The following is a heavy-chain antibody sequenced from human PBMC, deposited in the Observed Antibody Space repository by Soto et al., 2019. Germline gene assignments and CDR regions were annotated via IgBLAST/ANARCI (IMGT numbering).Heavy chain of an antibody. J-gene: IGHJ3*02. D-gene: IGHD6-6*01. CDR1: GGSISSYY. CDR3: ARGSIAARPAYAFDI. Sequence: WETLSLTCTVSGGSISSYYWSWIRQPPGKGLEWIGYIYYSGSTNYNPSLKSRVTISVDTSKNQFSLKLSSVTAADTAVYYCARGSIAARPAYAFDIWGQGTMVTVSS. V-gene: IGHV4-59*01. CDR2: IYYSGST.